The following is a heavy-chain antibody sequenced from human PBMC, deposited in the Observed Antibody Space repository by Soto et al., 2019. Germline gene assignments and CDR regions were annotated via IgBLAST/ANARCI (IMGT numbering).Heavy chain of an antibody. V-gene: IGHV1-69*13. D-gene: IGHD6-13*01. Sequence: SVKVSWKAAGGGISIYAISWVRQAPRQGLEWMGGIIPIFGTANYAQKFQDRVTITADESTSTAYMELSSLRSEDTAVYYCARDRTGIAAAVHYYYGMDVWGQGTTVTVSS. J-gene: IGHJ6*02. CDR3: ARDRTGIAAAVHYYYGMDV. CDR2: IIPIFGTA. CDR1: GGGISIYA.